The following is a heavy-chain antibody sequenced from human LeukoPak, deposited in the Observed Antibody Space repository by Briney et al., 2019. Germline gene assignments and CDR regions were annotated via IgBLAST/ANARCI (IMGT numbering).Heavy chain of an antibody. V-gene: IGHV1-69*02. CDR3: AREFWGTMVRGAAMDV. D-gene: IGHD3-10*01. CDR1: GGTLNSYT. Sequence: GASVKVSCKASGGTLNSYTINWVRQAPGEGLEWMGTIIPVFGIPNYAQRFKDRVTITADKSTSTAYMELSSLRSEDTAVYYCAREFWGTMVRGAAMDVWGQGTTVTVSS. CDR2: IIPVFGIP. J-gene: IGHJ6*02.